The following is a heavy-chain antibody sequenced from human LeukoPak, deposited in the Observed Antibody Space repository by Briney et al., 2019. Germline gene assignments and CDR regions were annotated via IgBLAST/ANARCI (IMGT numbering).Heavy chain of an antibody. CDR2: ISAYNGNT. CDR1: GYTFTSYG. V-gene: IGHV1-18*01. J-gene: IGHJ6*02. Sequence: ASAKVSCKASGYTFTSYGISWVRQAPGQGLEWMGWISAYNGNTNYAQKLQGRVTMTTDTSTSTAYMELRSLRSDDTAVYYCASAMVRGVMGYYYYGMDVWGQGTTVTVSS. CDR3: ASAMVRGVMGYYYYGMDV. D-gene: IGHD3-10*01.